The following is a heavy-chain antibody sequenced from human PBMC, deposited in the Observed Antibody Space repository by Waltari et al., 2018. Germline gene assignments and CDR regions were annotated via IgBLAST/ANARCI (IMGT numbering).Heavy chain of an antibody. J-gene: IGHJ6*02. Sequence: VQLVQSGAEVKKPGASVKVTCKASGYSFTSYWIGWVRQMPGKGLEWMGIIYPGDSDTRYSPSFQGQVTISADKSISTAYLQWSSLKASDTAMYYCARDYYDSSGYYYGMDVWGQGTTVIVSS. CDR3: ARDYYDSSGYYYGMDV. V-gene: IGHV5-51*01. CDR1: GYSFTSYW. CDR2: IYPGDSDT. D-gene: IGHD3-22*01.